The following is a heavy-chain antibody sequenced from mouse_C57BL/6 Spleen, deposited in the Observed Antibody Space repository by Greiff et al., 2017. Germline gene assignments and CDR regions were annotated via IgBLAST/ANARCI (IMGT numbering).Heavy chain of an antibody. CDR3: ASSSMITFDY. V-gene: IGHV1-82*01. CDR2: IYPGAGDT. J-gene: IGHJ2*01. D-gene: IGHD2-4*01. Sequence: QVQLKQSGPELVKPGASVKISCKASGYAFSSSWMNWVKQRPGKGLEWIGRIYPGAGDTNYNGKFKGKATLTADKSSSTAYMQLSSLTSEDSAVYFCASSSMITFDYWGQGTTLTVSS. CDR1: GYAFSSSW.